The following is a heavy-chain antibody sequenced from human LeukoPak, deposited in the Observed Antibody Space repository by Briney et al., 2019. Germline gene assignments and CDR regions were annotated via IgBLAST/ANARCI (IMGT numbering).Heavy chain of an antibody. CDR1: GGTFSSYA. Sequence: ASVKVSCKASGGTFSSYAISWVRQAPGQGLEWMGGIIPIFGTANYAQKFQGRVTITTDESTSTAYMELSSLRSEDTAVYYCATLPYYCSSTSCYSRWGFDPWGPGTLGTVSS. V-gene: IGHV1-69*05. CDR2: IIPIFGTA. CDR3: ATLPYYCSSTSCYSRWGFDP. J-gene: IGHJ5*02. D-gene: IGHD2-2*02.